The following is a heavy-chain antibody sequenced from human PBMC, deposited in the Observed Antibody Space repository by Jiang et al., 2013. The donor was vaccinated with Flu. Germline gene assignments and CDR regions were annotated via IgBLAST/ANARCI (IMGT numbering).Heavy chain of an antibody. CDR2: ISWDGGST. V-gene: IGHV3-43D*03. D-gene: IGHD2-15*01. CDR3: AKDYCSGGSCYSHAFDI. J-gene: IGHJ3*02. Sequence: SLISWDGGSTYYADSVKGRFTISRDNSKNSLYLQMNSLRAEDTALYYCAKDYCSGGSCYSHAFDIWGQGTMVTVSS.